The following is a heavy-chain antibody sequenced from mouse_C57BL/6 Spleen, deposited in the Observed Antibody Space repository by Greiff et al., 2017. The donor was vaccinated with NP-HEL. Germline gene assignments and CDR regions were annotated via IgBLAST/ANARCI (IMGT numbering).Heavy chain of an antibody. CDR3: ARGITTVVGFDY. D-gene: IGHD1-1*01. CDR2: INPSTGGT. J-gene: IGHJ2*01. CDR1: GYSFTGYY. Sequence: EVQLQQSGPELVKPGASVKISCKASGYSFTGYYMNWVKQSPEKSLEWIGEINPSTGGTTYNQKFKAKATLTVDKSSSTAYMQLKSLTSEDSAVYYCARGITTVVGFDYWGQGTTLTVSS. V-gene: IGHV1-42*01.